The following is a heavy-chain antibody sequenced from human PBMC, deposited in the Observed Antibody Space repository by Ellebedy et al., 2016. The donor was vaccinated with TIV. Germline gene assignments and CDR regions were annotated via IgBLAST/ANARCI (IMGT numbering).Heavy chain of an antibody. V-gene: IGHV3-21*04. Sequence: GESLKISCAASGFTFTSYSMNWVRQAPGKGLEWVSSISSTGYYIYYADSVKGRFTISRDDARNSLFLQMNSLRAEDTAMYYCARRTDTGTSGDYWGQGTPVTVSS. J-gene: IGHJ4*02. CDR2: ISSTGYYI. D-gene: IGHD1-1*01. CDR3: ARRTDTGTSGDY. CDR1: GFTFTSYS.